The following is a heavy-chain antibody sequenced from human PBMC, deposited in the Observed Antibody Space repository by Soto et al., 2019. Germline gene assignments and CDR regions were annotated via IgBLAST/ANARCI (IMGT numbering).Heavy chain of an antibody. J-gene: IGHJ4*02. CDR2: IIPILGIA. V-gene: IGHV1-69*02. Sequence: QVQLVQSGAEVKKPGSSVKVSCKASGGTFSSYTISWVRQAPGQGLEWMGRIIPILGIANYAQKFQGRVTITADKSTSTAYMELSSLRSEDTAVYYCATLGSWIQLLNTSLIDYWGQGTLVTVSS. CDR1: GGTFSSYT. D-gene: IGHD5-18*01. CDR3: ATLGSWIQLLNTSLIDY.